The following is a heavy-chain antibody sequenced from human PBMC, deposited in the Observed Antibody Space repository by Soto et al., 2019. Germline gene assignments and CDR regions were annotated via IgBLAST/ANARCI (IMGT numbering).Heavy chain of an antibody. CDR1: GGSISSNY. CDR2: IFHSGST. J-gene: IGHJ6*02. Sequence: SETLSLTCTVSGGSISSNYWSWIRQPPGKGLEWIGYIFHSGSTTYNPSLKSRVTMSVDTSKNQFSLNLSSVTAADTAVYYCARVDYDFWSGSYPSNYGMDVWGQGTSVTV. CDR3: ARVDYDFWSGSYPSNYGMDV. V-gene: IGHV4-59*01. D-gene: IGHD3-3*01.